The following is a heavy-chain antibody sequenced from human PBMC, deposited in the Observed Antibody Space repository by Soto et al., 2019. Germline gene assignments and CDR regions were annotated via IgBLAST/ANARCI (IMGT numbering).Heavy chain of an antibody. CDR2: IRGRSKKFAT. Sequence: EVQLVESGGGLVQPGGSLKVSCAGLGFNFSDSALHWVRQPSGKGLEWIGSIRGRSKKFATSYATSVRGRFSLSRDVSRNTAYLQMNSLRDDDTGVYFCTARGGDSLQDIWGQGTLVTVSS. D-gene: IGHD4-17*01. CDR1: GFNFSDSA. V-gene: IGHV3-73*01. CDR3: TARGGDSLQDI. J-gene: IGHJ4*02.